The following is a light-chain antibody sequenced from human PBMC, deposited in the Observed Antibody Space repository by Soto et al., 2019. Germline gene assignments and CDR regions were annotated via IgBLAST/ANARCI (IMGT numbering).Light chain of an antibody. V-gene: IGLV2-23*02. CDR3: YSYVGSIS. CDR1: RSDVGSHNF. J-gene: IGLJ2*01. Sequence: QSALTQPASVSGSPGQSVTISCTGTRSDVGSHNFVSWYQQHPGKVPQLMIYEVSKRPSGVSNRFSGSKSGNTASLTISGLQAEDEADYYCYSYVGSISFGGGTKLTVL. CDR2: EVS.